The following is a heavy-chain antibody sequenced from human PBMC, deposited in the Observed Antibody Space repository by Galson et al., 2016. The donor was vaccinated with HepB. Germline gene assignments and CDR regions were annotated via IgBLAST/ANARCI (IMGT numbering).Heavy chain of an antibody. D-gene: IGHD6-6*01. J-gene: IGHJ6*04. CDR1: GFTFSSYG. CDR2: IWYDGSNK. CDR3: AREQSTAALAMDV. Sequence: SLRLSCAASGFTFSSYGMHWVRQAPGRGLEWVALIWYDGSNKYYAGSVKGRFTISRDNSKNTLYLQMNSLRAEDTAVYYCAREQSTAALAMDVWGKGTTVTVSS. V-gene: IGHV3-33*01.